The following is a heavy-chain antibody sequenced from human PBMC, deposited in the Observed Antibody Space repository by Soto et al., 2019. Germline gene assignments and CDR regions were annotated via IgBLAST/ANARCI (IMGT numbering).Heavy chain of an antibody. CDR2: IYYSGST. CDR3: ARGVATIGP. D-gene: IGHD5-12*01. J-gene: IGHJ5*02. Sequence: SETLSLTCTVSVDSISSYYWSRIRQPPGKGLEWIGYIYYSGSTNYNPSLKSRVTISVDTPKNQFSLKLTSVTAADTAVYYCARGVATIGPWGQGTLVTVSS. CDR1: VDSISSYY. V-gene: IGHV4-59*01.